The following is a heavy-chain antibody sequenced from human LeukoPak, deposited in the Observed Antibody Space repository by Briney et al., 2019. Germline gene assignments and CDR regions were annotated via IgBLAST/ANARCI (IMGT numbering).Heavy chain of an antibody. CDR3: ARDGYCSGGSCYSGGVDY. CDR1: GYTFTSYY. J-gene: IGHJ4*02. CDR2: INPSGGST. V-gene: IGHV1-46*01. Sequence: ASVKVSCKASGYTFTSYYMHWVRQAPGQGLEWMGIINPSGGSTSYAQKFQGRVTMTRDMSTSTVYMELSSLRSEDTAVYYCARDGYCSGGSCYSGGVDYWGQGTLVTVSS. D-gene: IGHD2-15*01.